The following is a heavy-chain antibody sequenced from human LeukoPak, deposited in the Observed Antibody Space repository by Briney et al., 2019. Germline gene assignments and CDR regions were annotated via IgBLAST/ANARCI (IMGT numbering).Heavy chain of an antibody. Sequence: GASVKVSCKASGYTFTGYYMHWVRQAPGQGLEWMGWINPNSGGTNYAQKFQGRVTMTTDTSTSTAYMELRSLRSDDTAVYYCARDLRRGSSSWYVSGGDYWGQGTLVTVSS. V-gene: IGHV1-2*02. CDR2: INPNSGGT. J-gene: IGHJ4*02. CDR3: ARDLRRGSSSWYVSGGDY. CDR1: GYTFTGYY. D-gene: IGHD6-13*01.